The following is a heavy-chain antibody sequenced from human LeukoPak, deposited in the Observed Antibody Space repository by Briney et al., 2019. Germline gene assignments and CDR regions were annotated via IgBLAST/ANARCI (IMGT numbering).Heavy chain of an antibody. CDR2: IRSKANSYAT. D-gene: IGHD6-19*01. CDR1: AFTFSGSA. J-gene: IGHJ4*02. Sequence: GGSLRLSRAASAFTFSGSAMHWVRQASGKGREWVGRIRSKANSYATAYAASVKGRFTISRHDSNNTAYLQMNSLKTEDTAVYYCTSSFGSGWIDYWGQGTLVTVSS. CDR3: TSSFGSGWIDY. V-gene: IGHV3-73*01.